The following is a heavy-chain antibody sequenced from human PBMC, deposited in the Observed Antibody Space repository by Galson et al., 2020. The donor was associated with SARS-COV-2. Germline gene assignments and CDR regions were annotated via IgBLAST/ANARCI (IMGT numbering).Heavy chain of an antibody. CDR1: GFTFSSYG. J-gene: IGHJ4*02. V-gene: IGHV3-30*03. CDR3: ARDLNSGWYDYIDY. CDR2: ISYDGSNK. D-gene: IGHD6-19*01. Sequence: GESLKISCAASGFTFSSYGMHWVGQAPGKGLEWVAVISYDGSNKYYADSVKGRLTISRDNSKNTLYLQMNSLRAEDTAVYYCARDLNSGWYDYIDYWGQGTLVTVSS.